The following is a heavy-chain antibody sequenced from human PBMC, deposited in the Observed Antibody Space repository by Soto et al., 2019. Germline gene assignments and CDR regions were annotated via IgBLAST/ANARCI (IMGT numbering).Heavy chain of an antibody. CDR2: ITGSGGST. V-gene: IGHV3-23*01. Sequence: GGSLRLSCAASGFTFSTYAMIWVRQAPGKGLEWVSVITGSGGSTYYADSVKGRFTISRDTSKNTLFLQMNSLRAEDTAVYYCAKPLTTGYYFPFDYWGQGTLVTVSS. CDR3: AKPLTTGYYFPFDY. J-gene: IGHJ4*02. CDR1: GFTFSTYA. D-gene: IGHD3-9*01.